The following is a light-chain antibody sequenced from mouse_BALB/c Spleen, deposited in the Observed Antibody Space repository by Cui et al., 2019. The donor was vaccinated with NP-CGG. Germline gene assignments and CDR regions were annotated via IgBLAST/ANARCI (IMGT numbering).Light chain of an antibody. V-gene: IGLV1*01. CDR2: GTN. CDR1: TGAVTTINY. Sequence: QAVVTQTEALTTSPGETVTLTCRSSTGAVTTINYANWVQEKPDHLFTGLIGGTNNRVPGVPARFSGSLIGDKAALTITGAQTEDEAIYFCALWYSNHWVFGGGTKLTVL. CDR3: ALWYSNHWV. J-gene: IGLJ1*01.